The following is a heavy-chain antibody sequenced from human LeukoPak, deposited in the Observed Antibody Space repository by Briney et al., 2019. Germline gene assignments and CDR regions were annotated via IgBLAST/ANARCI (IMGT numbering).Heavy chain of an antibody. CDR2: INHSGST. D-gene: IGHD4-17*01. V-gene: IGHV4-34*01. J-gene: IGHJ4*02. CDR1: GGSFSGYY. CDR3: ARARMTTVKFFDY. Sequence: SETLSLTCAVYGGSFSGYYWSRIRQPPGKGLEWIGEINHSGSTNYNPSLKSRVAISVDTSKNQFSLKLSSVTAADTAVYYCARARMTTVKFFDYWGQGTLVTVSS.